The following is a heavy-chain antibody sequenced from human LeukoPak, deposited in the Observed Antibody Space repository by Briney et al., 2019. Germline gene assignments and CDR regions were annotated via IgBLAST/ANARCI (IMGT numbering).Heavy chain of an antibody. Sequence: PSETLSLTCTVSGGSISSSSYYWGWIRQPPGKGLEWIGSIYYSGSTYYNPSLKSRVTISVDTSKNQFSLKLSSVTAADTAVYYCARRTLYYDILTGSFDYWGQGTLVTVSS. CDR3: ARRTLYYDILTGSFDY. D-gene: IGHD3-9*01. CDR2: IYYSGST. CDR1: GGSISSSSYY. J-gene: IGHJ4*02. V-gene: IGHV4-39*07.